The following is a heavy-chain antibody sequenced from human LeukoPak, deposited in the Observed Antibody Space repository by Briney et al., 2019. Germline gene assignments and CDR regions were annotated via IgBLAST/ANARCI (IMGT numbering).Heavy chain of an antibody. J-gene: IGHJ6*03. CDR2: IIPIFGTA. CDR3: ARGFAGTDVDYYMDV. CDR1: GGTFSSYA. Sequence: ASVKVSCKASGGTFSSYAISWVRQAPGQGLEWMGGIIPIFGTANYAQKFQGRVTITADESTSTAYMELSSLRSEDTAVYYCARGFAGTDVDYYMDVCGKGTTVTVSS. V-gene: IGHV1-69*13. D-gene: IGHD6-13*01.